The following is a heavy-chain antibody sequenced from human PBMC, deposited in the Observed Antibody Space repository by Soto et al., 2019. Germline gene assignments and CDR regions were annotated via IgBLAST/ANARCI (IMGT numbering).Heavy chain of an antibody. Sequence: EVQLVESGGGLVQPGGSLRLSCAASGFTFSSFWMHWVRQAPGEGLVWVARINSDGSNTNYADSVKGRFTISRDNAKNTLDLQMNGRRFEDTAVYYCARGGVPAAMACRGQGALVTVSS. V-gene: IGHV3-74*01. J-gene: IGHJ1*01. D-gene: IGHD2-2*01. CDR2: INSDGSNT. CDR1: GFTFSSFW. CDR3: ARGGVPAAMAC.